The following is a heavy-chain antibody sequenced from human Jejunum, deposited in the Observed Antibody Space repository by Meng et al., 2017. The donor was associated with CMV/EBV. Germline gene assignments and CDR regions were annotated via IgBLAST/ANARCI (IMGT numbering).Heavy chain of an antibody. CDR2: INPSGYNT. D-gene: IGHD4/OR15-4a*01. CDR3: AKEGVLYGMDV. J-gene: IGHJ6*02. CDR1: GYSFTDYY. Sequence: KESGYSFTDYYIHWVRQAPGQGLEWMALINPSGYNTNYTQKLQGRITVTRDTSTRTVYMELNNLTFEDTAVYYCAKEGVLYGMDVWGQGTTVTVSS. V-gene: IGHV1-46*01.